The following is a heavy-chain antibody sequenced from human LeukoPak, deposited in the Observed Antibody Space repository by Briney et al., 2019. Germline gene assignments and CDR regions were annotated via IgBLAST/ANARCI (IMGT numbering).Heavy chain of an antibody. J-gene: IGHJ3*02. CDR1: GGSFSGYY. D-gene: IGHD1-26*01. Sequence: SETLSLTCAVYGGSFSGYYWSWIRQPPGKGLEWIGEINHSGSTNYNPSLKSRVTISVDTSKNQFSLKLSSVTAADTAVYYCARDARSGSLDAFDIWGQGTMVTVSS. CDR2: INHSGST. CDR3: ARDARSGSLDAFDI. V-gene: IGHV4-34*01.